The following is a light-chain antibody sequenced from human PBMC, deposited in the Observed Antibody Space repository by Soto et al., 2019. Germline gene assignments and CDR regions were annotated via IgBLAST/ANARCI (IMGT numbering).Light chain of an antibody. Sequence: VFTQSPATXXXXXRSXXXLPLRASQSVRSHLAWYQQRPGQPPRLLIYDASYRATGVPLRFSGSGSGTEFTLTISSLESGDFAVYYCQQYGSSGTFGQGTKVDI. CDR1: QSVRSH. V-gene: IGKV3-11*01. CDR3: QQYGSSGT. J-gene: IGKJ1*01. CDR2: DAS.